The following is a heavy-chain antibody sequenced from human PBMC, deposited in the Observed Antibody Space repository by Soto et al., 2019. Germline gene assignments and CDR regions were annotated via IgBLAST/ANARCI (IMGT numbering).Heavy chain of an antibody. CDR1: GFSLSGSGMR. J-gene: IGHJ6*02. CDR2: IDWEDTK. Sequence: SGPTLVNPTQTLTLTCTVSGFSLSGSGMRVTWIRQPPGKALEWLARIDWEDTKLYSTSLKTRLTISKDTSKNQVVLTMTNVDPADTGTYYCARAFYGMDVWGQGTTVTV. CDR3: ARAFYGMDV. V-gene: IGHV2-70*04.